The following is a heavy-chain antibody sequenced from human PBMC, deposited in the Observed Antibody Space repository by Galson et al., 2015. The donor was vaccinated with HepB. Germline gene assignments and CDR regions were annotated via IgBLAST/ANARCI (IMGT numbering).Heavy chain of an antibody. CDR1: GFTFSSYA. V-gene: IGHV3-64D*06. Sequence: SLRLSCAASGFTFSSYAMHWVRQAPGKGLEYVSAISSNGGSTYYADSVEGRFTISRDNSKNTLYLQMSSLRAEDTAVYYCVKSADTQPHQYFDYWGQGTLVTVSS. CDR3: VKSADTQPHQYFDY. J-gene: IGHJ4*02. CDR2: ISSNGGST. D-gene: IGHD5-18*01.